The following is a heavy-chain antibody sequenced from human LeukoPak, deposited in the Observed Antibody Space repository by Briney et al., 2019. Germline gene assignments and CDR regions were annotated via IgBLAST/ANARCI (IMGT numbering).Heavy chain of an antibody. J-gene: IGHJ4*02. Sequence: GGSLRLSCAASGFTFSTYAMSWVRQAPGKGLEWISAITGSGESTYYADSVKGRFTISRDNSKNTLYLQMNSLRAEDTAVYYCAKAVEFDYWGQGTLVTVSS. CDR3: AKAVEFDY. CDR1: GFTFSTYA. CDR2: ITGSGEST. V-gene: IGHV3-23*01. D-gene: IGHD5-24*01.